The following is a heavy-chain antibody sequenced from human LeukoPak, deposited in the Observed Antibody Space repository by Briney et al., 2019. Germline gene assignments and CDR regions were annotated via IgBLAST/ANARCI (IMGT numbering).Heavy chain of an antibody. CDR2: IYTSGNT. J-gene: IGHJ4*02. CDR1: GGSISSYY. D-gene: IGHD3-22*01. Sequence: SETLSLTCTVSGGSISSYYWSWIRQPAGKGLEWIGRIYTSGNTNYNPSLKSRVTMSVDTSKNQFSLELSSVTAADTAVYYCARGDTMIVVVITPFDYWGQGTLVTVSS. V-gene: IGHV4-4*07. CDR3: ARGDTMIVVVITPFDY.